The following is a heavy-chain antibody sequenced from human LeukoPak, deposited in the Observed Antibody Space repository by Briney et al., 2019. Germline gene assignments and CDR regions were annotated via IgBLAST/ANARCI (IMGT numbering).Heavy chain of an antibody. CDR1: GFTFSSYG. J-gene: IGHJ4*02. D-gene: IGHD3-10*01. Sequence: GGSLRLSCAASGFTFSSYGTHCVRQAPGKGLERVAVISEDGSNKYYADSVKGRFTISRDNSKNTLYLEMNSLRAEDTAVYYCLSLGTNYYGLRWGQGTLVTVSS. CDR3: LSLGTNYYGLR. V-gene: IGHV3-30*03. CDR2: ISEDGSNK.